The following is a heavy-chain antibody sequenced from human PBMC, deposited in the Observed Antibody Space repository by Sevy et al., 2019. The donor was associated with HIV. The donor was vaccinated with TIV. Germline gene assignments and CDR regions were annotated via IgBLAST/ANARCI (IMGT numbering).Heavy chain of an antibody. Sequence: GGSLRLSCLGSGFTFSTHTMQWVRQAPGKGLEWVALIYPDGSRQIYTDSLKGRFTISRDNSKNTLFLQMNDLRTEDTAAYFSARALSGGSWYSGFWGQGTQVTVSS. CDR1: GFTFSTHT. J-gene: IGHJ4*02. V-gene: IGHV3-30*07. CDR2: IYPDGSRQ. CDR3: ARALSGGSWYSGF. D-gene: IGHD6-13*01.